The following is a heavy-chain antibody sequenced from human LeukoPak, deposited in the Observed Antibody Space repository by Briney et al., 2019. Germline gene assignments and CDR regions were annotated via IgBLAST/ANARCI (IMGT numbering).Heavy chain of an antibody. V-gene: IGHV3-30*02. CDR1: GFVLSDYG. J-gene: IGHJ4*02. CDR3: AKESDSGYHSEGPKN. CDR2: VRNDGSNE. Sequence: PGGSLRLSCAASGFVLSDYGMHWVRQAPGKGLEGVAFVRNDGSNEYYVGSVKGRFTISRDKSKNTLYLQMNSLRAEDTAVYSCAKESDSGYHSEGPKNWGLGTLVTVSS. D-gene: IGHD5-12*01.